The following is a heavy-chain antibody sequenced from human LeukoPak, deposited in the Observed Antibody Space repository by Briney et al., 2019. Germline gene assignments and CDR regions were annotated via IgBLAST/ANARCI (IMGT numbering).Heavy chain of an antibody. J-gene: IGHJ5*02. CDR3: ARQFRRDYSNP. Sequence: SETLSLTCTVSGGSISSSSYYWGWIRQPPGKGLEWIGSIYYSGSTYYNPSLMSRVTISVDTSKNQFSLKLSSVTAADTAVYYCARQFRRDYSNPWGQGTLVTVSS. CDR1: GGSISSSSYY. V-gene: IGHV4-39*01. CDR2: IYYSGST. D-gene: IGHD4-11*01.